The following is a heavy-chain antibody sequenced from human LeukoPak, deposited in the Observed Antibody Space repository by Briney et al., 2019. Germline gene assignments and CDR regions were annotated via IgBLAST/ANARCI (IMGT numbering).Heavy chain of an antibody. J-gene: IGHJ4*02. V-gene: IGHV3-48*04. D-gene: IGHD3-22*01. CDR2: VSSSSSTI. CDR1: GFTFSSYS. Sequence: GGSLRLSCAASGFTFSSYSMNWVRQAPGKGLEWVSYVSSSSSTIYYADSVKGRFTISRDNAKNSLYLQMNSLRAEDTAVYYCARDPPYYYDSSGYLDYWGQGTLVTVSS. CDR3: ARDPPYYYDSSGYLDY.